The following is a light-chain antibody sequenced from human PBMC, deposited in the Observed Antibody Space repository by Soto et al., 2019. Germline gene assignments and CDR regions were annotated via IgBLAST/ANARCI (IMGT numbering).Light chain of an antibody. CDR3: QESYSTLGVT. V-gene: IGKV1-39*01. Sequence: DIQMTQSPSSLSASVGDRVTITCRASQSISSYLNWYQQKPGKAPKLLIYGASTLQSGVPSRFSGSGSGTDFTITIRSLQPGDFATYYCQESYSTLGVTFGQGTRLEIK. CDR1: QSISSY. J-gene: IGKJ5*01. CDR2: GAS.